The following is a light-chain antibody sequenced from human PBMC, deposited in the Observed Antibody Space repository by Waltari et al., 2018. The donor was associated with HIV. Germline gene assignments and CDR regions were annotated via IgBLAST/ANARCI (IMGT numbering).Light chain of an antibody. V-gene: IGLV10-54*04. CDR1: STNAGYQV. Sequence: QAGLTQPPSMSTGLGQTATLFCSGDSTNAGYQVVAWVQHRQGHPPKLLSHRNNNRPSGISDRFSAFRSGDTAFLTISGLRSEDEADYFCSAWDSSLNGWVFGGGTQLTLL. CDR2: RNN. CDR3: SAWDSSLNGWV. J-gene: IGLJ3*02.